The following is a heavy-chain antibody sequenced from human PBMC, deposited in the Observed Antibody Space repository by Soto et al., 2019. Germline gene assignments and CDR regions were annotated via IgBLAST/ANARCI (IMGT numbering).Heavy chain of an antibody. Sequence: ASVKVSCKASGGTFSSYTISWVRQAPGQGLEWMGRIIPILGIANYAQKFQGRVTITADKSTSTAYMELSSLRSEDTAVYYCATVYYDILTGYQDAFDIWGQGTMVTVSS. J-gene: IGHJ3*02. V-gene: IGHV1-69*02. CDR1: GGTFSSYT. CDR2: IIPILGIA. D-gene: IGHD3-9*01. CDR3: ATVYYDILTGYQDAFDI.